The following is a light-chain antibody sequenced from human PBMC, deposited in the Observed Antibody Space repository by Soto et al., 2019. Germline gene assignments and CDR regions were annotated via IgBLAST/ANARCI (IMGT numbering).Light chain of an antibody. J-gene: IGKJ4*01. CDR1: QSVNNY. V-gene: IGKV3-11*01. CDR2: DAS. CDR3: QQRRSWPPA. Sequence: EIVLTQSPATLSLSPGERATLSCRASQSVNNYLAWYQQKPGQAPRLLISDASNRATGIPARFSGSRSGPDFTLTISSLEPEDFAVYYCQQRRSWPPAFGGGTKVEIK.